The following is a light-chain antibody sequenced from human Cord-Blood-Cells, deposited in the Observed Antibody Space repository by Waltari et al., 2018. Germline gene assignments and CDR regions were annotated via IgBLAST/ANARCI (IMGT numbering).Light chain of an antibody. CDR1: SSNIGNNY. J-gene: IGLJ2*01. Sequence: QSVLPQPPSVSAAPGQKATITCSGSSSNIGNNYLSWYHQLPGTSPNLLIYDNNKRPSGIPDRFSGSKSGTSATLGITGLQTGDEADYYCGTWDSSLSAVVFGGGTKLTVL. CDR2: DNN. V-gene: IGLV1-51*01. CDR3: GTWDSSLSAVV.